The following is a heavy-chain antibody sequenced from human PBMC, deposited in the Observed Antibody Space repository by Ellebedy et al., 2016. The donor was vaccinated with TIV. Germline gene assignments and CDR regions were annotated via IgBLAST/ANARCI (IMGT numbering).Heavy chain of an antibody. CDR3: TTIAAVGGY. J-gene: IGHJ4*02. V-gene: IGHV3-49*03. Sequence: GESLKISCTASGFTFGDYAMSWFRQAPGKGLEWVGFIRSKAYGGTTEYAASVKGRFTISRDDSKSIAYLQMNSLKTEDTAVYYCTTIAAVGGYWGQGTLVTVSS. CDR1: GFTFGDYA. D-gene: IGHD6-13*01. CDR2: IRSKAYGGTT.